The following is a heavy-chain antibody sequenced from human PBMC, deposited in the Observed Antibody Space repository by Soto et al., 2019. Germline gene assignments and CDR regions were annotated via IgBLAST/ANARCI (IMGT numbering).Heavy chain of an antibody. CDR3: ARADRSLVQVVDY. CDR1: GFTFGAYN. J-gene: IGHJ4*02. CDR2: MTGSGLHT. Sequence: PGGSLRLSCAASGFTFGAYNMNWVRQAPGKGLEWVSSMTGSGLHTFYADSVKGRFTMSRDNAKSSVYLQMSGLRAEDTALYYCARADRSLVQVVDYWGQGALVTVSS. V-gene: IGHV3-21*06. D-gene: IGHD2-8*02.